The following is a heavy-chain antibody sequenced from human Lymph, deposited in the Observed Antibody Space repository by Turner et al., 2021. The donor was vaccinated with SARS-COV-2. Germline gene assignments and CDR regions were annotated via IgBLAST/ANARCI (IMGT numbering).Heavy chain of an antibody. CDR2: IIPILGIA. Sequence: QVQLVQSGAEVKTHGSSVKVSCKASGGTFSTYVISLVRQAPGQGLEWRGGIIPILGIANYAQKFQGRVTITADKSTSTAYMELSSLRSEDTAVYHCARRHSGNYDAFDIWGQGTMVTVSS. D-gene: IGHD1-26*01. V-gene: IGHV1-69*10. J-gene: IGHJ3*02. CDR3: ARRHSGNYDAFDI. CDR1: GGTFSTYV.